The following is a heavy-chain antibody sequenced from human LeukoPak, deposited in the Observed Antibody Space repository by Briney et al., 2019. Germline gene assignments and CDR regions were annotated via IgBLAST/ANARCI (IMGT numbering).Heavy chain of an antibody. CDR2: MYTGGTT. CDR3: ARDQATSGGGLDS. D-gene: IGHD3-16*01. J-gene: IGHJ4*02. Sequence: PGGSLRLSCAASGLTVSGTHMSWVRQAPGKGLEWVSAMYTGGTTYYSDSVEGRFTISRDTSKNTLYLQMDSLRVEDTAVYYCARDQATSGGGLDSWGQGTLVTVSS. CDR1: GLTVSGTH. V-gene: IGHV3-53*01.